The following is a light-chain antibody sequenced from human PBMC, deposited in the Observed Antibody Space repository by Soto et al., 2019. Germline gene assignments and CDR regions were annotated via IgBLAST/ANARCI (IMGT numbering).Light chain of an antibody. CDR3: QQRSNWPPTWT. CDR2: DAS. V-gene: IGKV3-11*01. CDR1: QSVSSY. Sequence: EIGLTQSPATLSLSPGERATLSCRASQSVSSYLAWYQQKPGQAPRLLIYDASNRATGIPARFSGSGSGTDLTLTISSLEPEDFAVYYCQQRSNWPPTWTFGQGTKVDIK. J-gene: IGKJ1*01.